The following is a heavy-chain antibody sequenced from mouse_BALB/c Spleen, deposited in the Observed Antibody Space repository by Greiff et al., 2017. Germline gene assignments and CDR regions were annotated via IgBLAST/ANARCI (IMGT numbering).Heavy chain of an antibody. J-gene: IGHJ4*01. CDR2: IDPENGNT. V-gene: IGHV14-1*02. CDR1: GFNIKDYY. CDR3: ARSYYGSRAAMDD. D-gene: IGHD1-1*01. Sequence: VQLQQSGAELVRPGALVKLSCKASGFNIKDYYMHWVKQRPEQGLEWIGWIDPENGNTIYDPKFQGKASITADTSSNTAYLQLSSLTSEDTAVYYCARSYYGSRAAMDDWGQGTSVTVSS.